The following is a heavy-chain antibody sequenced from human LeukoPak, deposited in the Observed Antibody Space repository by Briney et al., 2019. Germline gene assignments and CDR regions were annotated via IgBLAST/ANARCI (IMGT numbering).Heavy chain of an antibody. D-gene: IGHD3-16*02. CDR2: ISYDGSNK. Sequence: PGGSLRLSCAASGFTFSSYAMHWVRQAPGKGLEWVAVISYDGSNKYYADSVKGRFTISRDNSKNTLYLQMNSLRAEDTAVYYCASVPISSRLRLGELSPFDYWGQGTLVTVSS. V-gene: IGHV3-30-3*01. J-gene: IGHJ4*02. CDR1: GFTFSSYA. CDR3: ASVPISSRLRLGELSPFDY.